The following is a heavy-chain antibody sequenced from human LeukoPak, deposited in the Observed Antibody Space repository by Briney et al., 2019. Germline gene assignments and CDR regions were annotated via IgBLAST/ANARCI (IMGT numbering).Heavy chain of an antibody. CDR1: GGSISSYY. J-gene: IGHJ6*02. CDR3: ARDRHSSGYYYYGMDV. CDR2: IYYSGST. D-gene: IGHD3-22*01. V-gene: IGHV4-59*01. Sequence: SETLSLTCTVSGGSISSYYWSWIRQPPGKGLEWIGYIYYSGSTNYNPSLKSRVTISVDTSKNQFSLKLSPVTAADTAVYYCARDRHSSGYYYYGMDVWGQGTTVTVSS.